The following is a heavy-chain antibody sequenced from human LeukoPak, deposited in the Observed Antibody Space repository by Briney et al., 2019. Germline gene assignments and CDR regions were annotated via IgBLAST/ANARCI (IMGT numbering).Heavy chain of an antibody. CDR3: TKDYCGRFCSAV. J-gene: IGHJ6*02. Sequence: GGSLRLSCAASGFTFSTFGMNWVRQAPGKGLEWVSTITKSGDTTYYVDSVKGRFTISRDNSKNTLYLQMSSLRAEDTAKYYCTKDYCGRFCSAVWGQGTTVTVSS. D-gene: IGHD3-3*01. V-gene: IGHV3-23*01. CDR1: GFTFSTFG. CDR2: ITKSGDTT.